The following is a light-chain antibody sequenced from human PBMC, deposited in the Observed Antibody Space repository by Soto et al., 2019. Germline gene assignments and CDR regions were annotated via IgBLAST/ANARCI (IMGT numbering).Light chain of an antibody. CDR2: GAF. CDR1: QSVTYS. J-gene: IGKJ4*01. CDR3: QQHKNWHPLT. Sequence: DIVMTQSPATLSVSPGETATLSSRASQSVTYSLAWYQQKPGQGPRLLIYGAFTRATGIPARFSGSGSGTEFTLTISSLQSEDFAVYYCQQHKNWHPLTFGGGTKVEI. V-gene: IGKV3-15*01.